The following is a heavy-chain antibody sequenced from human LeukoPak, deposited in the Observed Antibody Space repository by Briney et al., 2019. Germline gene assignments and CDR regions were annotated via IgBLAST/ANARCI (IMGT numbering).Heavy chain of an antibody. CDR2: VDPEDGET. J-gene: IGHJ3*02. Sequence: ASVKVSCKVSGYTFTDYYMHWVQQAPGKGLEWMGLVDPEDGETIYAEKFQGRVTITADTSTDTAYMELSSLRSEDTAVYYCATDGRGYSYGPGQTDAFDIWGQGTMVTVSS. CDR3: ATDGRGYSYGPGQTDAFDI. V-gene: IGHV1-69-2*01. D-gene: IGHD5-18*01. CDR1: GYTFTDYY.